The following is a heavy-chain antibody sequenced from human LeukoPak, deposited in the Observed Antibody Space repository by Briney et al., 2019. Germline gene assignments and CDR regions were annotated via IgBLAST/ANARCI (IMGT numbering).Heavy chain of an antibody. D-gene: IGHD1-14*01. Sequence: SETLSLTCTVSGGSISSGDYYWSWIRQPPGKGLEWIGYIYYSGSTYYNPSLKSRVTISVDTSKNQFSLKLSSVTAADTAVYYCARGQGVPDNNWFDPWGQGTLVTVSS. CDR3: ARGQGVPDNNWFDP. V-gene: IGHV4-30-4*08. CDR1: GGSISSGDYY. J-gene: IGHJ5*02. CDR2: IYYSGST.